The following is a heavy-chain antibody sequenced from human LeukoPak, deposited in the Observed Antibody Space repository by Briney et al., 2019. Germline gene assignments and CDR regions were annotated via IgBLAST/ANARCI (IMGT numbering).Heavy chain of an antibody. V-gene: IGHV1-8*01. CDR3: ARGLVPAANDAFDI. CDR1: GYTFTSYD. D-gene: IGHD2-2*01. Sequence: GASVKVSCKASGYTFTSYDINWVRQATGQGLEWMGWMNPNSGNTGYAQKLQGRVTMTRNTSISTAYMELSSLRSEDTAVYYCARGLVPAANDAFDIWGQGTMVTVSS. CDR2: MNPNSGNT. J-gene: IGHJ3*02.